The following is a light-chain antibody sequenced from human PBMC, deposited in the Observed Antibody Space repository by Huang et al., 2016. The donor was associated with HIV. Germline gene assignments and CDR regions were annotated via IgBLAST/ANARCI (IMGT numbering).Light chain of an antibody. CDR2: GSY. CDR3: HQYNDWPPWT. V-gene: IGKV3-15*01. J-gene: IGKJ1*01. Sequence: EIVMTQSPATLSVSPGERAILLCRASKNIDTNVAWYQQKPGQAPRLLLFGSYTRATGISARFTGGGSETEFTLTINSVQSEDVAMYYCHQYNDWPPWTFGRGTRVEI. CDR1: KNIDTN.